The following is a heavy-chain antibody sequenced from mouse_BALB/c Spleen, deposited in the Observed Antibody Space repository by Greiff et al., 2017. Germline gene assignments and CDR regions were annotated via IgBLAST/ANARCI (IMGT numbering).Heavy chain of an antibody. V-gene: IGHV5-6-5*01. D-gene: IGHD2-3*01. CDR1: GFTFSSYA. Sequence: VQGVESGGGLVKPGGSLKLSCAASGFTFSSYAMSWVRQTPEKRLEWVASISSGGSTYYPDSVKGRFTISRDNARNILYLQMSSLRSEDTAMYYCARGRDGYPHWYFDVWGAGTTVTVSS. CDR2: ISSGGST. CDR3: ARGRDGYPHWYFDV. J-gene: IGHJ1*01.